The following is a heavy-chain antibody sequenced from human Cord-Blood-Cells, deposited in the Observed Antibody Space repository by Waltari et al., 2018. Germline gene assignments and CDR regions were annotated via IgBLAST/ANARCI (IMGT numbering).Heavy chain of an antibody. Sequence: QVQLVQSGAEVKTPGSSVKVPCKASGGPSSRQAISWLRQAPGQGPEWMGGIIPIVGTANYAQKFQGRVTITADESTSTAYMELSSLRSEDTAVYYCASNIVVVPAAFDYWGQGTLVTVSS. J-gene: IGHJ4*02. V-gene: IGHV1-69*12. CDR3: ASNIVVVPAAFDY. D-gene: IGHD2-2*01. CDR2: IIPIVGTA. CDR1: GGPSSRQA.